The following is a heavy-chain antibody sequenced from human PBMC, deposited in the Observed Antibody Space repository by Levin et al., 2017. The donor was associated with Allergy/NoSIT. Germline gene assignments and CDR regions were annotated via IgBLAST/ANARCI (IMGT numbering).Heavy chain of an antibody. V-gene: IGHV4-61*01. J-gene: IGHJ6*03. Sequence: SETLSLTCTVSGTSINSGSNYWSWIRQSPGKRLEWIGNIDYRGATNYNPSLSSRVTISADTSKNQFSLNLRSVTAADTAIYYCARDIDYYYYMDVWGKGTTVTVS. D-gene: IGHD3-16*02. CDR3: ARDIDYYYYMDV. CDR1: GTSINSGSNY. CDR2: IDYRGAT.